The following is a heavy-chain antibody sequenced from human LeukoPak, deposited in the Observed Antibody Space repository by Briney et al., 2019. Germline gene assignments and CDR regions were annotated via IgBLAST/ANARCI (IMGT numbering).Heavy chain of an antibody. CDR3: ARDIVVVLAAIPGAYYYGMDV. D-gene: IGHD2-2*02. CDR2: IKQDGSEE. CDR1: GFTFSSYW. V-gene: IGHV3-7*01. Sequence: GGSLRLSCAASGFTFSSYWMSWVRQAPGKGLEWVANIKQDGSEEYYVDSVKGRFTISRDNAKNSLYLQMNSLRAEDTAVYYCARDIVVVLAAIPGAYYYGMDVWGQGTTVTVSS. J-gene: IGHJ6*02.